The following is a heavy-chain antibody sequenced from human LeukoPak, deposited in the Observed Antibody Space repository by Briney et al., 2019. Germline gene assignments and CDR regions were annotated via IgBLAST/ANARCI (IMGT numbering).Heavy chain of an antibody. V-gene: IGHV3-23*01. D-gene: IGHD3-22*01. Sequence: GGSLRLSSGASGFTFSSYAMSWVRQARGKGLEWVSDISRSGGSTYYADSVKGRFTISRDKSEYTLYLQMNSLRAEDTAVYYCAKDLYYYDSSGYNKPSPFDIGGQGTMVTVSS. CDR1: GFTFSSYA. J-gene: IGHJ3*02. CDR2: ISRSGGST. CDR3: AKDLYYYDSSGYNKPSPFDI.